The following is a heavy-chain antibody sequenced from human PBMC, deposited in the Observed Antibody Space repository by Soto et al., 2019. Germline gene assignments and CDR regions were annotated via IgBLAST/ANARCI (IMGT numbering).Heavy chain of an antibody. J-gene: IGHJ4*02. CDR1: GFTFSSYA. CDR2: ISFDGRNK. V-gene: IGHV3-30*04. D-gene: IGHD3-3*01. CDR3: AREIERLLGY. Sequence: ESGGGVVQPGRSLRLSCAASGFTFSSYAMHWVRQAPGKGLEWVAVISFDGRNKYYADSVKGRFTISRDNPKNTLYLQMNSLRAEDTAVYYCAREIERLLGYWGQGTLVTVSS.